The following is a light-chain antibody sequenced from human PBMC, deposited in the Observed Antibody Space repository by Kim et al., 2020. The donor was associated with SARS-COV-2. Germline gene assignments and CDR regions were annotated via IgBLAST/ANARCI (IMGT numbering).Light chain of an antibody. CDR2: DVR. V-gene: IGLV2-14*03. Sequence: QSALTQPASVSGSPGQSITISCAGSTSNIGLYNYVSWYQQHPGTAPKLLIFDVRNRPSGISNRFSGSKSGNTASLTISGLQAEDEADYYCSSYTASSTLIFGGGTKVTVL. CDR3: SSYTASSTLI. J-gene: IGLJ2*01. CDR1: TSNIGLYNY.